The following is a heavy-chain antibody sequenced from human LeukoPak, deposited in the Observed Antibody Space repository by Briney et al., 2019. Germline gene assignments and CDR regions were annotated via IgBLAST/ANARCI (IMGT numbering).Heavy chain of an antibody. D-gene: IGHD6-19*01. CDR3: ARGGSGWNYYYYYMDV. J-gene: IGHJ6*03. CDR1: GGSISSGSYY. V-gene: IGHV4-61*02. CDR2: IYTSGST. Sequence: SETLSLTCTVSGGSISSGSYYWSWIRPPAGKGLEWIGRIYTSGSTNYNPSLKSRVTISVDTSKNQFSLKLSSVTAADTAVYYCARGGSGWNYYYYYMDVWGKGTTVTISS.